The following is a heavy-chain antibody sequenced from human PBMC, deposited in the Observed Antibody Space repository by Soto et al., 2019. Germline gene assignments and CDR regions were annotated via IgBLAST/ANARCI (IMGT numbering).Heavy chain of an antibody. D-gene: IGHD3-10*01. Sequence: SETLSLTCAVYGGSFSCYYWIWIRQPPGKGLEWIGEINHSGSTNYNPSLKSRVTISVDTSKNQFSLKLSSVTAADTAVYYCARGFTMVRGVNPALGYYYGMDVWGQGTTVTVSS. V-gene: IGHV4-34*01. J-gene: IGHJ6*02. CDR3: ARGFTMVRGVNPALGYYYGMDV. CDR2: INHSGST. CDR1: GGSFSCYY.